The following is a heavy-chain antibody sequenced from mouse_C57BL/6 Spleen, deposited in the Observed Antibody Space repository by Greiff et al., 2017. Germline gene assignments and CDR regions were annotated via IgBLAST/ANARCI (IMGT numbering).Heavy chain of an antibody. CDR3: AAVVTTRRRCDFWG. CDR2: IHPDSGST. V-gene: IGHV1-64*01. CDR1: GYTFTSYW. D-gene: IGHD2-3*01. Sequence: QVQLQQPGAELVKPGASVKLSCTASGYTFTSYWMHWVKQRPGQGLEWIGMIHPDSGSTNYNEKFKSKATLTVDKSSSTAYMQLSSLTSEDSAVYCGAAVVTTRRRCDFWGWGKGTTLSV. J-gene: IGHJ2*01.